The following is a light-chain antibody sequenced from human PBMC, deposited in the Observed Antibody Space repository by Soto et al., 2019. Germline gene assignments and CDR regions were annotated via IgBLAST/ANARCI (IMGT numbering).Light chain of an antibody. V-gene: IGKV4-1*01. J-gene: IGKJ2*01. CDR2: WAS. Sequence: DIVMTQSPDSLAVSLGERATINCKSSQSVLYNSNSRNYLAWYQQKPGQPPKLLIYWASTRESGVPDRFSGSGSGTDFTLTISSLQAEDVAVYYCQQYYGTPYTFGQGTKLEIK. CDR3: QQYYGTPYT. CDR1: QSVLYNSNSRNY.